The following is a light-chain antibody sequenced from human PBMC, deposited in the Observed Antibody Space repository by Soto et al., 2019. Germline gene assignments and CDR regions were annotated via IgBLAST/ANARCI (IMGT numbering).Light chain of an antibody. V-gene: IGLV1-40*01. CDR2: ENT. CDR1: SSNIGAGYA. Sequence: QSVLTQPPSVSEAPGQRVTISCTGSSSNIGAGYAAHWYQQLPGTAPKLLIYENTNRPSGVPDRFSGSRSGTSASLAITGLQTEDEAAYYCQSYDNTLSAYVFGTGTKLTVL. J-gene: IGLJ1*01. CDR3: QSYDNTLSAYV.